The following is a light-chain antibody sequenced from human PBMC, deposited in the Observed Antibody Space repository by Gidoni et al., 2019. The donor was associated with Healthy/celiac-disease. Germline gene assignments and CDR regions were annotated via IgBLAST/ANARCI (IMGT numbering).Light chain of an antibody. V-gene: IGKV3-15*01. Sequence: EIVMTQSPATLSVSPGERATLSCRASQSVSSNLAWYQQQPGQAPRLLIYGASTRATGIPARFSGSGSGTAFTLTISILQSEDFAVYYCQQYNNWPPLFTFGPGTKVDIQ. CDR1: QSVSSN. J-gene: IGKJ3*01. CDR2: GAS. CDR3: QQYNNWPPLFT.